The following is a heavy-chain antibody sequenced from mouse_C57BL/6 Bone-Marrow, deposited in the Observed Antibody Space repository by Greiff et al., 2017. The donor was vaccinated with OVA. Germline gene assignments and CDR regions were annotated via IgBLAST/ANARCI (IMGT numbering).Heavy chain of an antibody. J-gene: IGHJ1*03. Sequence: EVKVIESGGGLVQPGGSLSLSCAASGFTFTDYYMSWVRQPPGKALEWLGFIRNKANGYTTEYSASVKGRFTISRDNYQSILYLQMNALRAEDSATYYCARVGRYFDVWGTGTTVTVSS. D-gene: IGHD3-3*01. V-gene: IGHV7-3*01. CDR3: ARVGRYFDV. CDR2: IRNKANGYTT. CDR1: GFTFTDYY.